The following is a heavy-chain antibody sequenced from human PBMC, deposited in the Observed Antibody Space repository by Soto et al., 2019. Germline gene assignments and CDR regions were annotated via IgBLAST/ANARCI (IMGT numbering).Heavy chain of an antibody. V-gene: IGHV3-30-3*01. D-gene: IGHD3-10*01. CDR2: ISYDGSNK. CDR3: ARDGDYYGSGSYSYYGMDV. CDR1: GFTFSSYA. J-gene: IGHJ6*02. Sequence: PGGSLRLSCAASGFTFSSYAMHWVRQAPGKGLEWVAVISYDGSNKYYADSVKGRFTISRDNSKNTLYLQMNSLRAEDTAVYYCARDGDYYGSGSYSYYGMDVWGQGTTVTVSS.